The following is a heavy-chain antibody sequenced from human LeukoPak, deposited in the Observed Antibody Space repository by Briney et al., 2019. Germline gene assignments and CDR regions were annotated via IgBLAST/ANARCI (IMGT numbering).Heavy chain of an antibody. CDR3: ARDPSLTGDFDY. V-gene: IGHV4-38-2*02. D-gene: IGHD7-27*01. J-gene: IGHJ4*02. CDR2: IYHSGST. CDR1: GYSISSGYY. Sequence: SETLSLTCTVSGYSISSGYYWGWIRQPPGKGLEWIGSIYHSGSTYYNPSLKSRVTISVDTSKNQFSLKLSSVTAADTAVYYCARDPSLTGDFDYWGQGTLVTVSS.